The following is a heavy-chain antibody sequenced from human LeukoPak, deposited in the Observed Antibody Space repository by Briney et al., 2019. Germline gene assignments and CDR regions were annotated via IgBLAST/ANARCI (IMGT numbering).Heavy chain of an antibody. CDR2: ISWNSGSI. CDR3: AKAKLLWFGELLS. CDR1: GFTFDDYA. J-gene: IGHJ4*02. V-gene: IGHV3-9*01. D-gene: IGHD3-10*01. Sequence: AGGSLRLSCAASGFTFDDYAMHWVRQAPGKGLEWVSGISWNSGSIGYADSVKGRFTISRDNAKNSLYLQMNSPRAEDTALYYCAKAKLLWFGELLSWGQGTLVTVSS.